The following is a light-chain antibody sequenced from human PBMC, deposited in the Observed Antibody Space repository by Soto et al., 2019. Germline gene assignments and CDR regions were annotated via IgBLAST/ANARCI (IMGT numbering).Light chain of an antibody. V-gene: IGLV2-8*01. CDR3: SSCAGSNNPYV. CDR1: SSDVGGCKF. CDR2: EVS. Sequence: QSALTQPPSASGSPGQSVTISCTGTSSDVGGCKFVSWYQQYPGKAPKLIIYEVSKRPSGVPDRFSGSKSGNTASLTVSGLQAEXXXDYYCSSCAGSNNPYVFGTGTKLTV. J-gene: IGLJ1*01.